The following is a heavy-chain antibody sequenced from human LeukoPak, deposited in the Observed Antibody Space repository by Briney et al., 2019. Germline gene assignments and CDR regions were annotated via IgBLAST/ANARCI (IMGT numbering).Heavy chain of an antibody. V-gene: IGHV3-7*01. J-gene: IGHJ4*02. CDR2: IKQDGSEK. D-gene: IGHD6-13*01. CDR3: ARGAAAAVFDY. CDR1: GFTFSSYA. Sequence: GGSLRLSCAASGFTFSSYAMSWVRQAPGKGLEWVANIKQDGSEKYYVDSVKGRFTISRDNAKNSLYLQMNSLRAEDTAVYYCARGAAAAVFDYWGQGTLVTVSS.